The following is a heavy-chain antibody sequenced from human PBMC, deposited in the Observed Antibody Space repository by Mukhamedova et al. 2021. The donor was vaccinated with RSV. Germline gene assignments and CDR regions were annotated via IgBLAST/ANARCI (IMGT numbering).Heavy chain of an antibody. D-gene: IGHD3-3*01. Sequence: NWVRQAPGKGLEWVSSISTGSTYIYYADSVKGRFTISIDNAKNSLYLQMNSLRAEDTAEYYCAGDRADYTLDFWGQGALVTVSS. CDR3: AGDRADYTLDF. J-gene: IGHJ4*02. CDR2: ISTGSTYI. V-gene: IGHV3-21*01.